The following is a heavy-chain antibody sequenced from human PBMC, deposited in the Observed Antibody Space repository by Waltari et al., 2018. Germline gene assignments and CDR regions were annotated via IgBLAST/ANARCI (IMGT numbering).Heavy chain of an antibody. V-gene: IGHV3-23*01. CDR3: AKFRLDCSGGACYDGMDV. CDR2: ISGAGAND. CDR1: GITFSTYA. Sequence: EVRLLESGGGLIQPGGSLTLCCDDSGITFSTYAMTWVRQAPGKGLEWLSSISGAGANDFYAHSVKGRFVISRDNSRSTLFLQMNSLRAEDTAVYYCAKFRLDCSGGACYDGMDVWGPGTTVTVSS. D-gene: IGHD2-8*02. J-gene: IGHJ6*02.